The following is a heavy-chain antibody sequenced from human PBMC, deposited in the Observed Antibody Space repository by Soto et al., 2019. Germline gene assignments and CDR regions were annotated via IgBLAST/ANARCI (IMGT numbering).Heavy chain of an antibody. CDR2: IYYSGST. CDR3: ETSNWFDP. CDR1: GGSISSRGYY. V-gene: IGHV4-39*01. J-gene: IGHJ5*02. Sequence: QLQLQESGPGLVKPSETLSLTCTVSGGSISSRGYYWGWIRQPPGKGLEWIGTIYYSGSTYYNPSLKSRVTISVDTSTNQFYLKLSSVTAADTAVYYCETSNWFDPWGQGTLVTVSS.